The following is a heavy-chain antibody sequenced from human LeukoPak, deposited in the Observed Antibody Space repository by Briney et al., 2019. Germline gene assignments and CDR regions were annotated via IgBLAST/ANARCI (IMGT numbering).Heavy chain of an antibody. J-gene: IGHJ3*02. CDR1: GFTFSSYS. V-gene: IGHV3-21*04. D-gene: IGHD5-18*01. CDR2: ISSRSNYI. Sequence: PGGSLRLSCAASGFTFSSYSMNWVRQAPGKGLEWVSSISSRSNYIYNADSVKGRFTISRDNAKNSLYLQMNSLRAEDTAVYYRARDPGYSYGGAFDIWGQGTMVTVSS. CDR3: ARDPGYSYGGAFDI.